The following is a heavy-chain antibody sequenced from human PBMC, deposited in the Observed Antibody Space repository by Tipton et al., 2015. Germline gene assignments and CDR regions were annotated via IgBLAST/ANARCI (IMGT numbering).Heavy chain of an antibody. Sequence: QLVQSGPEVKKPGSSVKVSCKASGGTFSSSVISWVRQAPGQGLEWMGGIIPNSDTPNYAQKLQGRVTITADESTSTAYMELSSLRSDDTAVYYCARLRFATFGVGPNFYYGMDVWGQGTTVIVSS. D-gene: IGHD3-3*01. CDR1: GGTFSSSV. CDR3: ARLRFATFGVGPNFYYGMDV. V-gene: IGHV1-69*01. J-gene: IGHJ6*02. CDR2: IIPNSDTP.